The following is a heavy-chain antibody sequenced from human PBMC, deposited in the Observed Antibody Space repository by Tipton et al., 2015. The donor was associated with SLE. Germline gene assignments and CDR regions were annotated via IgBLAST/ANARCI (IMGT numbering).Heavy chain of an antibody. D-gene: IGHD3-3*01. CDR3: ARVYYNFGGGSVYYYYMDV. Sequence: QLVQSGAELKKPGESLKISCKGSGFSFSSYWIAWVRQMPGKGLEWMGIIYPGDSDTRYSPSFQGQVTFSADKSTRTAYLQWSSLKASDSAMYYCARVYYNFGGGSVYYYYMDVWGKGTTVTVSS. J-gene: IGHJ6*03. CDR1: GFSFSSYW. V-gene: IGHV5-51*03. CDR2: IYPGDSDT.